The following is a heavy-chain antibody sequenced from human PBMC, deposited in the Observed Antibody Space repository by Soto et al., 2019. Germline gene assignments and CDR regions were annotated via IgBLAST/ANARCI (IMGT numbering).Heavy chain of an antibody. Sequence: GGSLRLSCAASGFTFSSYAMSWVRQAPGKGLEWVSAISGSGGSTYYADSVKGRFTMSSDNSKNTLYLQMNSLRAEETAVYYCAKDGSCGYYGFCSFDLWGRGTLVTVSS. D-gene: IGHD3-3*01. J-gene: IGHJ2*01. V-gene: IGHV3-23*01. CDR1: GFTFSSYA. CDR2: ISGSGGST. CDR3: AKDGSCGYYGFCSFDL.